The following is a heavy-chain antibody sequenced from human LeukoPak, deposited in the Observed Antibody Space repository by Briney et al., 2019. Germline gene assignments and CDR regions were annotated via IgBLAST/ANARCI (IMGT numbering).Heavy chain of an antibody. CDR1: GFTFSIYW. CDR2: INSDGSST. V-gene: IGHV3-74*01. D-gene: IGHD3-3*01. CDR3: ARDEDWSGYYGAFDI. Sequence: GGSLRLFCAASGFTFSIYWMHWVRQAPGKGLVWVSRINSDGSSTSYADSVKGRFTISRDNAKNTLYLQMNSLRAEDTAVYYCARDEDWSGYYGAFDIWGQGTMVTVSS. J-gene: IGHJ3*02.